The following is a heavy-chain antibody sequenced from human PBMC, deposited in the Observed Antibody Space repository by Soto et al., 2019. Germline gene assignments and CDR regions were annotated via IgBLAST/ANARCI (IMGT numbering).Heavy chain of an antibody. V-gene: IGHV3-23*01. J-gene: IGHJ4*02. CDR3: ARESEDLTSNFDY. CDR2: ISDSGDST. CDR1: GFTFRSYA. Sequence: GGSLRLSCTASGFTFRSYAMTWVRQAPGKGLEWVSSISDSGDSTYYADSVKGRFTISRDNSKNTLYLQMNSLRAEDTAVYYCARESEDLTSNFDYWGQGTLVTVSS.